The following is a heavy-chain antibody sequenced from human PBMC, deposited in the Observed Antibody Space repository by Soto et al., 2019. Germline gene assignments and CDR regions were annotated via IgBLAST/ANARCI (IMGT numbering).Heavy chain of an antibody. CDR3: AYPNTYYYDSSGYGY. CDR1: GFTFSSYG. J-gene: IGHJ4*02. D-gene: IGHD3-22*01. Sequence: GGSLRLSCAASGFTFSSYGMHWVRQAPGKGLEWVAVISYDGSNKYYADSVKGRFTISRDNSKNTLYLQMNSLRAEDTAVYYCAYPNTYYYDSSGYGYWGQGTLATVSS. CDR2: ISYDGSNK. V-gene: IGHV3-30*03.